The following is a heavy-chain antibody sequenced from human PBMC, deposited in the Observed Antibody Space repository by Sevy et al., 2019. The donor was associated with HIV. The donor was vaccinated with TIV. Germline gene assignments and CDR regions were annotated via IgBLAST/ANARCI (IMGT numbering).Heavy chain of an antibody. CDR1: GGSFSGYY. V-gene: IGHV4-34*01. D-gene: IGHD2-2*01. Sequence: SETLSLTCAVYGGSFSGYYWNWIRQSPGKGLEWIGEINHSGSTHYNPSLKSRVTISVDTSKNQFSLRLNSVTAADTAVFSCARAPPVVVVPGAPSWFDPWGREPWSQSPQ. CDR3: ARAPPVVVVPGAPSWFDP. CDR2: INHSGST. J-gene: IGHJ5*02.